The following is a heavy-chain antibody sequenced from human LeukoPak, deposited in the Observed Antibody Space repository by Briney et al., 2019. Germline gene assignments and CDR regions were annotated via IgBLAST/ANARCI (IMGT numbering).Heavy chain of an antibody. D-gene: IGHD2-2*01. V-gene: IGHV3-15*01. CDR1: GFTFINAW. CDR2: IKSKTDGGTT. CDR3: TTDIVVVPAGMRGY. Sequence: GGSLRLSCAASGFTFINAWMSWVRQAPGKGLEWVGRIKSKTDGGTTDYAGTAKGRFTISRDDSKKTLYLQMNSLKTEDTAVYYCTTDIVVVPAGMRGYWGQGTLVTVSS. J-gene: IGHJ4*02.